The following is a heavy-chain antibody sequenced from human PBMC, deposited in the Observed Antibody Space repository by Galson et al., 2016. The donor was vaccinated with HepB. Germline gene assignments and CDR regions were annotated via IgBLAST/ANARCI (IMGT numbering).Heavy chain of an antibody. V-gene: IGHV3-23*01. J-gene: IGHJ5*02. D-gene: IGHD3/OR15-3a*01. CDR1: EITFSTFA. Sequence: SLRLSCAASEITFSTFAMSWVRQAPGKGLEWVSSIIASGGRTFYADSVKGRFTISRDNSKSMLYLQMNSLRPEDTAVYFCVKGASYAFFSWGQGTLVTVSS. CDR3: VKGASYAFFS. CDR2: IIASGGRT.